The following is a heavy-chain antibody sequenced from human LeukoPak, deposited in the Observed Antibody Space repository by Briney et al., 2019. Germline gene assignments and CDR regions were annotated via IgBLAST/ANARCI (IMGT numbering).Heavy chain of an antibody. V-gene: IGHV3-23*01. CDR2: INAGDMI. Sequence: GGSLRLSCAASGFTSSTYAMSWVRQAPGEGLEWVSSINAGDMISYADSVKGRFTISRDKSRNTLYLQMNSLRAEDTAVYYCARELSNYYDSSPYKFFDYWGQGTLVTVSS. CDR1: GFTSSTYA. CDR3: ARELSNYYDSSPYKFFDY. D-gene: IGHD3-22*01. J-gene: IGHJ4*02.